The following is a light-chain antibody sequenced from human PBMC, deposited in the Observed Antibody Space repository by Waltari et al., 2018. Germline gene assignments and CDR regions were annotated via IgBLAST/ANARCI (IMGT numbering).Light chain of an antibody. CDR3: QQSFIAPFT. CDR2: AAS. CDR1: QSISRD. J-gene: IGKJ3*01. V-gene: IGKV1-39*01. Sequence: DIQMTQSPSSLSASVGARVTITCRASQSISRDLNWYQQRPGEAPELLIYAASSLQSGVPSRFSGSGSGTDFTLTISSLQPEDYATYICQQSFIAPFTFGPGTIVDF.